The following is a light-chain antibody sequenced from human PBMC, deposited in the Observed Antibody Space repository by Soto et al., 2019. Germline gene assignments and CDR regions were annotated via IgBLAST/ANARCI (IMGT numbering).Light chain of an antibody. Sequence: EIVLTQSPATLSVSPGERATLSCRASQSVSSNLAWYQQKPGQAPRLLIYDASNRATGIPARFSGTGSGTDFTLTINNLEPEDFAVYYCQVRTNWSIAFGRGTRLEIK. CDR2: DAS. J-gene: IGKJ5*01. CDR1: QSVSSN. CDR3: QVRTNWSIA. V-gene: IGKV3-11*01.